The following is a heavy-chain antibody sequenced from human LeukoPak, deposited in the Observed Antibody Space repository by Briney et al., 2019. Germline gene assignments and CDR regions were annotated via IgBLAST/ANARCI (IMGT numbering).Heavy chain of an antibody. CDR1: GGCFSGDY. CDR3: SGDYGDYQFDH. V-gene: IGHV4-59*04. Sequence: PSETLSLRCSVSGGCFSGDYWSWIRHPPLKGLKSIGNICYSGSTYYKPALKRRATISVDTSKNQFSLNLRCVSPADTAVPYCSGDYGDYQFDHWGQGTLVTVSS. D-gene: IGHD4-17*01. CDR2: ICYSGST. J-gene: IGHJ4*02.